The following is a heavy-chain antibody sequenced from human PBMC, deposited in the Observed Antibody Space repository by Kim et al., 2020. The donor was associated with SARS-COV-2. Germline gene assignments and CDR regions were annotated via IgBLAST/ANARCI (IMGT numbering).Heavy chain of an antibody. V-gene: IGHV5-10-1*01. CDR2: IDPSDSYT. Sequence: GESLKISCKGSGYSFTSYWISWVRQMPGKGLEWMGRIDPSDSYTNYSPSFQGHVTISADKSISTAYLQWSSLKASDTAMYYCARPGEAMIVAYYWGQGTLVTVSS. J-gene: IGHJ4*02. CDR1: GYSFTSYW. CDR3: ARPGEAMIVAYY. D-gene: IGHD3-22*01.